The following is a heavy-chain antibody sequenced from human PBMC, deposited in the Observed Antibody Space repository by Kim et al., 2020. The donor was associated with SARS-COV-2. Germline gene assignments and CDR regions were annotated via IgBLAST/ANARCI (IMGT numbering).Heavy chain of an antibody. Sequence: GGSLRLSCAASGFTFSSYAMSWVRQAPGKGLEWVSAISGSGGSTYYADSVKGRFTISRDNSKNTLYLQMNSLSAEDTAVYYCAKTEAGKYSYGYYFDYWGQGTLVTVSS. V-gene: IGHV3-23*01. CDR1: GFTFSSYA. J-gene: IGHJ4*02. CDR2: ISGSGGST. CDR3: AKTEAGKYSYGYYFDY. D-gene: IGHD5-18*01.